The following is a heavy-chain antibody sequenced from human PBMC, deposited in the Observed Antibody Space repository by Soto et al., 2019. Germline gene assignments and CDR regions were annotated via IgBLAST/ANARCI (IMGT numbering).Heavy chain of an antibody. V-gene: IGHV4-34*01. CDR3: ARGVGPVGSSGWYYFDY. J-gene: IGHJ4*02. CDR1: GGSFSGYY. Sequence: SETLSLTCAVYGGSFSGYYWSWIRQPPGKGLEWIGEINHSGSTNYNPSLKSRVTISVDTSKNRFSLKLSSVTAADTAVYYCARGVGPVGSSGWYYFDYWGQGTLVTVSS. D-gene: IGHD6-19*01. CDR2: INHSGST.